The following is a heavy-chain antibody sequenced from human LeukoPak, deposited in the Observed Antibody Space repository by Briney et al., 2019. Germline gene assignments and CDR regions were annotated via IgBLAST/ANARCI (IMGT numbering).Heavy chain of an antibody. CDR1: GGSISSSSYY. Sequence: SETLSLTCTVSGGSISSSSYYWGWIRQPPGKGLEWIGSIYYSGSTYYNPSLKSRVTISVDTSKNQFSLKLSSVTAADTAVYYCARHAQKWSQNHAADYWGQGTLVTVSS. V-gene: IGHV4-39*01. J-gene: IGHJ4*02. CDR3: ARHAQKWSQNHAADY. CDR2: IYYSGST. D-gene: IGHD2-15*01.